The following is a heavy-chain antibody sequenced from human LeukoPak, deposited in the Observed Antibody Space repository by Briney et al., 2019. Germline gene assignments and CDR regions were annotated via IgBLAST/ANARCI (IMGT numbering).Heavy chain of an antibody. Sequence: GGSLRLSCAASGFTVSRNYMSWVRQAPGKGLEWVAVLSYDGSGRYFADSVQGRFTISRDNSKNTLYLQMNSLRPEDTAVYYCAKKGSDGMDVWGQGTTVTVSS. V-gene: IGHV3-30*18. CDR3: AKKGSDGMDV. J-gene: IGHJ6*02. D-gene: IGHD1-26*01. CDR1: GFTVSRNY. CDR2: LSYDGSGR.